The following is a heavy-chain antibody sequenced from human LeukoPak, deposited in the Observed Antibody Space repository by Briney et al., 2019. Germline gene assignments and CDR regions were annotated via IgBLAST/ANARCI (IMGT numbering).Heavy chain of an antibody. Sequence: GGSLRLSCAASGFTFTNYAMRWVRQAPGKGLESFSAISGSGTRTYYADSVKGRFNIYRDNSKNTLYLQMNSLRAEDRAVYYCAKEQTSSGFFDYWGQGTLVTVSS. CDR2: ISGSGTRT. CDR3: AKEQTSSGFFDY. V-gene: IGHV3-23*01. J-gene: IGHJ4*02. CDR1: GFTFTNYA. D-gene: IGHD2-2*01.